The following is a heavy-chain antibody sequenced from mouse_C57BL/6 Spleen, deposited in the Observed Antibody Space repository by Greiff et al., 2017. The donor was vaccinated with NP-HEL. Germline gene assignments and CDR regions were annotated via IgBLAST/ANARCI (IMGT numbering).Heavy chain of an antibody. J-gene: IGHJ4*01. D-gene: IGHD1-1*01. CDR1: GYTFTSYW. V-gene: IGHV1-7*01. CDR3: ARSLLTTVVARAIDY. CDR2: INPSSGYT. Sequence: VQQQQSGAELAKPGASVKLSCKASGYTFTSYWMHWVKQRPGQGLEWIGYINPSSGYTKYNQKFKDKATLTADKSSSTAYMQLSSLTYEDSAVYYCARSLLTTVVARAIDYWGQGTSVTVSS.